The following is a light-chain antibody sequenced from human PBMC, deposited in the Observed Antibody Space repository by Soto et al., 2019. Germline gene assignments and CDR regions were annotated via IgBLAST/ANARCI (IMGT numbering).Light chain of an antibody. CDR1: GTDVGGYDY. CDR2: EVN. V-gene: IGLV2-8*01. CDR3: TSYAGGNNV. J-gene: IGLJ1*01. Sequence: QSALTQPPSASGFPGQSVPISCTGTGTDVGGYDYVSWYQQHPGKVPKLMIYEVNKRPSGVPDRFSGSKSGNTASLTVSGLQPEDEADYYCTSYAGGNNVFGTGTKVTVL.